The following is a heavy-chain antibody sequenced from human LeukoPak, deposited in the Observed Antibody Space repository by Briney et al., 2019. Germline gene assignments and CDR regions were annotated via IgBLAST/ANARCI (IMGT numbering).Heavy chain of an antibody. Sequence: GGSLRLSCAASGFTFSSYWMSWVRQAPGKGLEWVANIKQDGSEKYYVDSVKGRFTISRDNAKNSLYLQMNSLRAEDTAVYYCARERCSGGSCYFHYYYYMDVWGKGTTVTVSS. D-gene: IGHD2-15*01. V-gene: IGHV3-7*01. J-gene: IGHJ6*03. CDR1: GFTFSSYW. CDR2: IKQDGSEK. CDR3: ARERCSGGSCYFHYYYYMDV.